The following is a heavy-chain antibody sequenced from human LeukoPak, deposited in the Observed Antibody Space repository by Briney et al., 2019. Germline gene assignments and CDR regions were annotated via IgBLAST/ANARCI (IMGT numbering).Heavy chain of an antibody. CDR2: IYTTGST. V-gene: IGHV4-4*07. D-gene: IGHD6-19*01. J-gene: IGHJ4*02. CDR1: GDSISSDY. Sequence: SQTLSLTCSVSGDSISSDYWSWIPQLAGKGLEWIGRIYTTGSTNYNPSLKSRVTMSVDMSKNQFSLKLSSVTAADTAVYYCASASGYWGQGTLVTVSS. CDR3: ASASGY.